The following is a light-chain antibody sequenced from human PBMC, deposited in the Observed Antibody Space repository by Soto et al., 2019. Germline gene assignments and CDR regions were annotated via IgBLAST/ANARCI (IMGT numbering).Light chain of an antibody. CDR3: QQYGSSPLT. Sequence: EIVLTQSPGTLSLSPGERATLFCRASAFIISSYLAWFQQKPGQAPRLLIYGASSRATGIPDRFSGSGSGTDFTLTISRLEPEDLAVYYCQQYGSSPLTFGPGTKVDIK. CDR2: GAS. CDR1: AFIISSY. J-gene: IGKJ3*01. V-gene: IGKV3-20*01.